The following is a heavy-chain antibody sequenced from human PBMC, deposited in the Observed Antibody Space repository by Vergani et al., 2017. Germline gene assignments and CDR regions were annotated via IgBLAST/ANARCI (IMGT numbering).Heavy chain of an antibody. J-gene: IGHJ4*02. CDR3: AKGGWQWLVTIYFDY. D-gene: IGHD6-19*01. Sequence: QVQLVESGGGVVQPGRSLRLSCAASGFTFSSYAMHWVRQAPGKGLEWVAVISYDGSNKYYADSVKGRFTISRDNSKNTLYLQMNSLRAEDTAVYYCAKGGWQWLVTIYFDYWGQGTLVTVSS. CDR2: ISYDGSNK. CDR1: GFTFSSYA. V-gene: IGHV3-30-3*01.